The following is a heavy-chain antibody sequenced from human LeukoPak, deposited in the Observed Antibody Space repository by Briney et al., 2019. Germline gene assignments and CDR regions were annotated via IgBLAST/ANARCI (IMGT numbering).Heavy chain of an antibody. CDR1: GGSISSGGYY. J-gene: IGHJ4*02. CDR3: ARSPVSTYYYDSGGYDY. CDR2: IYYSGST. V-gene: IGHV4-31*03. D-gene: IGHD3-22*01. Sequence: SETLSLTCTVSGGSISSGGYYWSWIRQHPRKGLEWIGYIYYSGSTYYNPSLKSRVTISVDTSKNQFSLKLSSVTAADTAVYYCARSPVSTYYYDSGGYDYWGQGTLVTVSS.